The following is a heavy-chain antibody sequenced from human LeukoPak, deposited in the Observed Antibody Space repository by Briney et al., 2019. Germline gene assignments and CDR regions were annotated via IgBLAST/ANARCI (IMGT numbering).Heavy chain of an antibody. V-gene: IGHV1-18*01. J-gene: IGHJ6*02. CDR1: GYTFTSYG. CDR3: ASGRYDSSSWYGKYYYYGMDV. D-gene: IGHD6-13*01. CDR2: ISAYNGNT. Sequence: ASVKVSCKASGYTFTSYGISWVRQAPGQGPEWMGWISAYNGNTNYAQKLQGRVTMTTDTSTSTAYMELRSLRSDDTAVYYCASGRYDSSSWYGKYYYYGMDVWGQGTTVTVSS.